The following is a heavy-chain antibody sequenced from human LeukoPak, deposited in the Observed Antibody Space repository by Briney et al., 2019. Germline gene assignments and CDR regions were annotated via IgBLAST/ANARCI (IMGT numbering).Heavy chain of an antibody. Sequence: PSETLSLTCTVSGGSISSGGYYWSWIRQPPGKGLEWIGYIYHSGSTYYNPSLKSRVTISVDTSKNQFSLKLSSVTAADTAVYYCARGGDYYYYMDVWGKGTTVTVSS. CDR1: GGSISSGGYY. CDR2: IYHSGST. J-gene: IGHJ6*03. V-gene: IGHV4-30-2*01. CDR3: ARGGDYYYYMDV.